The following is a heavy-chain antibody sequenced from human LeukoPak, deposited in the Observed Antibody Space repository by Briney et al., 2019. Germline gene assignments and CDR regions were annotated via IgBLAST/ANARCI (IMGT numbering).Heavy chain of an antibody. CDR3: AKVTRQWLVGYDAFDI. Sequence: GRSLRLSCAASGFTFSSYGMHWVRQAPGEGLEWGAVISYDGSNKYYADSVKGRFTISRDNSKNTLYLQMNSLRAEDTAVYSCAKVTRQWLVGYDAFDIWGQGTMVTVSS. V-gene: IGHV3-30*18. CDR1: GFTFSSYG. D-gene: IGHD6-19*01. CDR2: ISYDGSNK. J-gene: IGHJ3*02.